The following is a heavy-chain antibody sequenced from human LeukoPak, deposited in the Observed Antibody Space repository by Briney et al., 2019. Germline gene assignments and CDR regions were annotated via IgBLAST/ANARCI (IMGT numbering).Heavy chain of an antibody. V-gene: IGHV4-59*02. CDR2: VYYSGST. D-gene: IGHD2-21*01. Sequence: KPSETLSLTCTVSGGSVSSYYWSWMRQSPGKGLDWIGYVYYSGSTNYNPALKSRVTISLDASENQFSLKLSSVAAADTAVYYCAREANSPTARYWYFDLWGRGTQVTVSS. CDR1: GGSVSSYY. CDR3: AREANSPTARYWYFDL. J-gene: IGHJ2*01.